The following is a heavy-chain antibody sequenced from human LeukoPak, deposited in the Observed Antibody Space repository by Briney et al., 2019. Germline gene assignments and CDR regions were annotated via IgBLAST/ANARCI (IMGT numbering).Heavy chain of an antibody. D-gene: IGHD6-6*01. J-gene: IGHJ4*02. V-gene: IGHV3-23*01. CDR1: GFTFSSYA. CDR2: ISGSGGST. CDR3: AKDAGTARQDETFGFGY. Sequence: PGGSLRLSCAASGFTFSSYAMSWVRQAPGKGLEWVSAISGSGGSTYYADSVKGRFTISRDNSKNTLYLQMNSLRAEDTAVYYCAKDAGTARQDETFGFGYWGQGTLVTVSS.